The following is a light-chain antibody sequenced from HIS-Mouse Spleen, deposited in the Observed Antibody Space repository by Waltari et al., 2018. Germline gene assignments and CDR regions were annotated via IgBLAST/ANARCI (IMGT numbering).Light chain of an antibody. J-gene: IGLJ3*02. Sequence: QSALTQPASVSGSPGQSITIPCTGTSSDVGGYNYASWYQQHPGKAPKLMIYDVSNRPAGGSSRFCGSKSGNTASLTISGLQAEDEADYYYSSYTSSSTLVFGGGTKLTVL. CDR2: DVS. V-gene: IGLV2-14*03. CDR1: SSDVGGYNY. CDR3: SSYTSSSTLV.